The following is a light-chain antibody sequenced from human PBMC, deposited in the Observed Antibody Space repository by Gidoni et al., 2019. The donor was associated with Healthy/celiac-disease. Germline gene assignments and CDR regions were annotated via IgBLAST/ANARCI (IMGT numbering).Light chain of an antibody. CDR2: DAS. V-gene: IGKV3-11*01. J-gene: IGKJ5*01. CDR3: QQRSNWPPIT. Sequence: DIVLTPSPATLSLSPGEKATLACRASQRVSSYLAGYQQKPGQAPRLLIYDASNSATGIPARFSGRGSGTDFTLTISSLEPEDFAVYYCQQRSNWPPITFGQGTRLEIK. CDR1: QRVSSY.